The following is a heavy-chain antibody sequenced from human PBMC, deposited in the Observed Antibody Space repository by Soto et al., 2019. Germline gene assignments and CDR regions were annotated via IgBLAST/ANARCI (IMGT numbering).Heavy chain of an antibody. CDR2: ISPLIDIL. J-gene: IGHJ6*02. CDR1: GGTFISHA. Sequence: QVQLVQSGAEVKRPGSSVKVSCKVSGGTFISHAIIWVRQAPGQGLEWMGGISPLIDILNYAEKFQGRVTITADSSTTTVHMELHSLRSDDTAIYYCARDFSPNYFGAGTYLPGYYYGMDVWGQGTTVTVAS. V-gene: IGHV1-69*17. CDR3: ARDFSPNYFGAGTYLPGYYYGMDV. D-gene: IGHD3-10*01.